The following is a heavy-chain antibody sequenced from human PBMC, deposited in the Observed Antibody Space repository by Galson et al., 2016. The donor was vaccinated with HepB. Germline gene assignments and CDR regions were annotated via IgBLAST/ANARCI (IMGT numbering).Heavy chain of an antibody. V-gene: IGHV5-51*01. CDR2: IYPGDSDT. Sequence: QSGAEVKKAGESLEISCKGSGYSFTNYWIAWVRQMPGKGLEWMGIIYPGDSDTTYSPSFQGQVIISADKSITTAYLQWSSLKASDTGMYYCATSPITLVDVTSSLDYWGQGTLVTVSS. J-gene: IGHJ4*02. D-gene: IGHD2-15*01. CDR1: GYSFTNYW. CDR3: ATSPITLVDVTSSLDY.